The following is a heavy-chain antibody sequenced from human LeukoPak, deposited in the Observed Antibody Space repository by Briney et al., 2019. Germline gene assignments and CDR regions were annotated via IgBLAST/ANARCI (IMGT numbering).Heavy chain of an antibody. D-gene: IGHD3-9*01. CDR2: INHSGST. Sequence: PSETLSLTCAVYGGSFSGYYWSWIRQPPGKGLEWIGEINHSGSTNYNPSLKSRVTISVDTSKNQFSLKLSSVTAADTAVYYCARQRSSDWLLLYPDYWGQGTLVTVSS. V-gene: IGHV4-34*01. CDR1: GGSFSGYY. J-gene: IGHJ4*02. CDR3: ARQRSSDWLLLYPDY.